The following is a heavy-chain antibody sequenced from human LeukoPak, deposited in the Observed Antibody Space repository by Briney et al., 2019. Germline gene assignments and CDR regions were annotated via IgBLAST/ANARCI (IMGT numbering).Heavy chain of an antibody. CDR2: ITSDGSST. CDR3: AGGGSTWLEY. Sequence: PEGSLRLSCAASGFTFSSYWMHWVRQDPGKGLVWVSRITSDGSSTSHADSVKDRFTTSRDNAKNTLYLQMNSLRAEDTAVYYCAGGGSTWLEYWGQGSLVTVSS. V-gene: IGHV3-74*01. CDR1: GFTFSSYW. D-gene: IGHD6-13*01. J-gene: IGHJ4*02.